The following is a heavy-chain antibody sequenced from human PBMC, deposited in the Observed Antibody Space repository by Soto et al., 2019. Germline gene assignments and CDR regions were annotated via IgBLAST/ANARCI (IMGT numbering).Heavy chain of an antibody. D-gene: IGHD3-10*02. Sequence: GASVKVSCKPSGYRFTSFFLHWVRQAPGQGLEWVGIINPSDGSTNHAQKFQDRVPMTRDTSTSTVYMELSSLRSEDTAVYYCARGAHVKPAPFFAFWGQGALFTVSS. J-gene: IGHJ4*02. CDR3: ARGAHVKPAPFFAF. V-gene: IGHV1-46*01. CDR1: GYRFTSFF. CDR2: INPSDGST.